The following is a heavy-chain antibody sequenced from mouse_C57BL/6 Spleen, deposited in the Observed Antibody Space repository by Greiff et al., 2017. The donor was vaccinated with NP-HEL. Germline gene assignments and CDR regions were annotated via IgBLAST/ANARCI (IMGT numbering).Heavy chain of an antibody. Sequence: QVQLKESGPGLVAPSQSLSITCTVSGFSLTSYAISWVRQPPGKGLEWLGVIWTGGGTNYNSALKSRLSISKDNSKSQVFLKMNSLQTDDTARYYCARNRGYYYGSLSYWYFDVWGTGTTVTVSS. CDR3: ARNRGYYYGSLSYWYFDV. V-gene: IGHV2-9-1*01. CDR2: IWTGGGT. CDR1: GFSLTSYA. J-gene: IGHJ1*03. D-gene: IGHD1-1*01.